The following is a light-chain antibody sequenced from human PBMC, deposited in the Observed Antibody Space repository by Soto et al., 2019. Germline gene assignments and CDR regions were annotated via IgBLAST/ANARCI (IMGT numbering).Light chain of an antibody. J-gene: IGLJ1*01. CDR2: DVT. V-gene: IGLV2-14*01. Sequence: QSALAQPASVSGSPGQLITISCTGTSTDVGGYKYVSWYQQHPGKAPKLMIYDVTSRPSGISNRFSGSKSGNTAFLIISGLQAEDEADYYCISYTSSDTYVFGTGTKVTVL. CDR1: STDVGGYKY. CDR3: ISYTSSDTYV.